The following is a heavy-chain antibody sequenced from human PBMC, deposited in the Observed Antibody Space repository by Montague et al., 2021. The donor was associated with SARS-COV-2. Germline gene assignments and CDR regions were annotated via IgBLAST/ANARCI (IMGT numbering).Heavy chain of an antibody. D-gene: IGHD3-10*01. CDR1: GASIMGYH. V-gene: IGHV4-59*08. Sequence: SETLSLTCGVSGASIMGYHWSWVRKPPGRGLEWIGDVRDTGTTNYNPSLHNRITISIDTSEGQFSLRLTSVTAADMAVYYCARFFRVGTSSAFDRWDQGIPVTVSS. CDR2: VRDTGTT. J-gene: IGHJ4*02. CDR3: ARFFRVGTSSAFDR.